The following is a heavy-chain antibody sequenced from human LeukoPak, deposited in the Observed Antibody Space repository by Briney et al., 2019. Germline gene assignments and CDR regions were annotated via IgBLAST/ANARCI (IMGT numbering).Heavy chain of an antibody. V-gene: IGHV3-30-3*01. J-gene: IGHJ5*02. D-gene: IGHD2-2*01. CDR2: ISYDGGSN. CDR1: GFTFNNYA. CDR3: AKGSSTSCYGNWFDP. Sequence: GKSLRLSCAASGFTFNNYAVHWVRQAPGKGLEWVGLISYDGGSNYYADSVKGRFTISRDNSKNTLYLQMNSLRAEDTAVYYCAKGSSTSCYGNWFDPWGQGTLVTVSS.